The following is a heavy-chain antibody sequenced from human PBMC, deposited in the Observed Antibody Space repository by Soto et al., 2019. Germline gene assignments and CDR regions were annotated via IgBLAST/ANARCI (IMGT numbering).Heavy chain of an antibody. CDR1: GGPISSGGFY. CDR2: IYYSGST. Sequence: SETLCLTCPVSGGPISSGGFYWSWIRQHPGKGLEWIGYIYYSGSTNYHPSLKNRVTISIDTSKNQFSLKLSSVTAADTAVEYCASAYYDSSGYYYFDYWAQGTLVTVS. J-gene: IGHJ4*02. CDR3: ASAYYDSSGYYYFDY. D-gene: IGHD3-22*01. V-gene: IGHV4-61*08.